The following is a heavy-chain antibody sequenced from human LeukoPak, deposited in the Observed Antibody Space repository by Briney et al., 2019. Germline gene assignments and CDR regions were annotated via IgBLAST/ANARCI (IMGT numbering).Heavy chain of an antibody. CDR3: AREGGSQPYYYYYGMDV. V-gene: IGHV3-30*03. J-gene: IGHJ6*02. CDR1: GFTFSSYG. CDR2: ISCDGSNK. D-gene: IGHD2-2*01. Sequence: GGSLRLSCAASGFTFSSYGMHWVRQAPGKGLEWVAVISCDGSNKYYADSVKGRFTISRDNSKNTLYLQMNSLRAEDTAVYYCAREGGSQPYYYYYGMDVWGQGTTVTVSS.